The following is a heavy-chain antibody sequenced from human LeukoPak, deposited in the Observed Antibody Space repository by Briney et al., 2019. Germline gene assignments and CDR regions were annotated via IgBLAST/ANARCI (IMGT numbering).Heavy chain of an antibody. V-gene: IGHV4-59*08. CDR3: ARGNYFGSGRFDY. D-gene: IGHD3-10*01. Sequence: PSETLSLTCTVSGVSIINNYWHWIRQTPDKGLEWIGYTFFGGSSNYNRSLGSRITTSIDTSRSQFSLELSSVTAADTAVYFCARGNYFGSGRFDYWGQGTRVTVST. CDR2: TFFGGSS. CDR1: GVSIINNY. J-gene: IGHJ4*02.